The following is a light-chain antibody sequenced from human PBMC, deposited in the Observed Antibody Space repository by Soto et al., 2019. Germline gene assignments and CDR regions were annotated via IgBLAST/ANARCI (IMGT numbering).Light chain of an antibody. CDR2: WAS. J-gene: IGKJ2*01. Sequence: DIVLTQSPDSLAVSLGERATINCKSSQSLLYSSNNKNYLAWYQQKPGQPPKLLIYWASTRESGVPDRFSGSGSGTDFTLTISSLQAEDVAVYYCHQYYSTMYTFGQGTKLEIK. CDR1: QSLLYSSNNKNY. CDR3: HQYYSTMYT. V-gene: IGKV4-1*01.